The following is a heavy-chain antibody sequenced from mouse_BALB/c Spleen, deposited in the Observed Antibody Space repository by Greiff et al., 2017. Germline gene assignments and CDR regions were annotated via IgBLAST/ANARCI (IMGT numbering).Heavy chain of an antibody. V-gene: IGHV1S137*01. CDR3: ARVGIDDYFRGFAY. CDR2: ISTYYGDA. CDR1: GYTFTDYA. J-gene: IGHJ3*01. Sequence: QVQLQQSGAELVRPGVSVKISCKGSGYTFTDYAMHWVKQSHAKSLEWIGVISTYYGDASYNQKFKGKATMTVDKSSSTAYMELARLTSEDSAIYYCARVGIDDYFRGFAYWGQGTLVTVSA. D-gene: IGHD2-3*01.